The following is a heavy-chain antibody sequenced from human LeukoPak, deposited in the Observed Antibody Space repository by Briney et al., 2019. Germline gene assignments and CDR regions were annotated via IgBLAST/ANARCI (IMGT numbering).Heavy chain of an antibody. D-gene: IGHD1-26*01. CDR2: ISGSGGST. V-gene: IGHV3-23*01. Sequence: GGSLRLSCAASGFTFSTFAMSWVRQAPGKGLEWVSAISGSGGSTYYADSVKGRFTISRDNSKNTLYLQMNSLRAEDTAVYYCAKDVVGAINYFDYWGQGTLVTVSS. CDR1: GFTFSTFA. CDR3: AKDVVGAINYFDY. J-gene: IGHJ4*02.